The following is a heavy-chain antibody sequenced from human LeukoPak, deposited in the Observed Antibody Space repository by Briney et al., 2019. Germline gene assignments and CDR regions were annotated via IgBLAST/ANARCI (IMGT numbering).Heavy chain of an antibody. D-gene: IGHD3-10*01. V-gene: IGHV3-48*04. CDR3: ARVSSRFGDALGY. Sequence: GGSLRLSCAASGFTFSSYSMNWVRQAPGKGLEWVSYISSSSSTIYYADSVKGRFTISRDNAKNSLYLQMNSLRAEDTAVYYCARVSSRFGDALGYWGQGTLVTVSS. CDR1: GFTFSSYS. CDR2: ISSSSSTI. J-gene: IGHJ4*02.